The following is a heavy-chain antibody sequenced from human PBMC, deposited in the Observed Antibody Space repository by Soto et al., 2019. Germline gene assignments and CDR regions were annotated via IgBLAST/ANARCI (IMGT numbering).Heavy chain of an antibody. J-gene: IGHJ3*02. CDR2: IYSGGTT. V-gene: IGHV3-53*02. Sequence: DVQLVETGGGVIQPGGSLRLSCAASGFSVSGDYMNWVRQGPGKGLEWVSVIYSGGTTYYADSVRGRFTISRDNSENTLFLQMNSLRDEDTAVYYCARATEWNALDIWGQGTMVPVSS. CDR3: ARATEWNALDI. D-gene: IGHD3-3*01. CDR1: GFSVSGDY.